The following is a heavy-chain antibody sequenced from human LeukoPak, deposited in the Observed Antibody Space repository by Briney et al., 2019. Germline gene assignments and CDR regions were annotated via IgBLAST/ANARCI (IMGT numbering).Heavy chain of an antibody. CDR2: IYYSGST. Sequence: PSETLSLTCTVSGGSISSSSYYWGWIRQPPGKGLEWIGSIYYSGSTYYNPSLKSRVTISVDTSKNQFSLKLSSVTAADTAVYYCARHETYYYGLGRHTPGWFDPWGQGTLVTVSS. CDR1: GGSISSSSYY. D-gene: IGHD3-10*01. J-gene: IGHJ5*02. CDR3: ARHETYYYGLGRHTPGWFDP. V-gene: IGHV4-39*01.